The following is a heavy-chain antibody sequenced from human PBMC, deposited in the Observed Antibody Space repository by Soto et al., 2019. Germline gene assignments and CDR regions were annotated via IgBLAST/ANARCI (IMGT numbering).Heavy chain of an antibody. J-gene: IGHJ4*02. D-gene: IGHD1-26*01. V-gene: IGHV3-7*01. CDR1: GFTFSSFW. Sequence: GGPLRPSCAASGFTFSSFWMTWFRQAPGKGLEWVANIKQDGSEKYYVDSVKGRFTISRDNARNSLFLEMKSLRSEDTAVYSCVRDRSGSYLEGFDYWGQGTLVTVSS. CDR2: IKQDGSEK. CDR3: VRDRSGSYLEGFDY.